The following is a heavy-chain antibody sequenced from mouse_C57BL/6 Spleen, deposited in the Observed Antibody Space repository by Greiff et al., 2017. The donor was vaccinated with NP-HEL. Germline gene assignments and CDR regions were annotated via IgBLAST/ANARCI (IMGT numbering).Heavy chain of an antibody. V-gene: IGHV5-4*01. Sequence: EVNVVESGGGLVKPGGSLKLTCAASGFTFSSYAMSWVRQTPEKRLEWVATISDGGSYTYYPDNVKGRFTISRDNAKNNLYLQMSHLKSEDTAMYYCARDDGGLAYWGQGTLVTVSA. CDR1: GFTFSSYA. CDR2: ISDGGSYT. J-gene: IGHJ3*01. CDR3: ARDDGGLAY. D-gene: IGHD2-3*01.